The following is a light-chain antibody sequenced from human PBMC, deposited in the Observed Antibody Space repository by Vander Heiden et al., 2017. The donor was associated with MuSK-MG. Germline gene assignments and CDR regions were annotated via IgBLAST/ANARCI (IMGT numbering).Light chain of an antibody. CDR1: RSDIGAYNY. V-gene: IGLV2-14*03. J-gene: IGLJ3*02. CDR3: SSYTLTSSLWV. Sequence: QSALTQPASVSASPGQSITISCTGSRSDIGAYNYVSWYQQHPDKAPKLIISDVSDRPSGVSTRFSGSKSGNTASLTSSGLLPEDEADYYCSSYTLTSSLWVFGGGTRLTVL. CDR2: DVS.